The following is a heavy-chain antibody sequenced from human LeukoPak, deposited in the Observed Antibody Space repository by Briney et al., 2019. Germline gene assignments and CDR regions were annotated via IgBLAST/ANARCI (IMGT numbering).Heavy chain of an antibody. J-gene: IGHJ6*03. D-gene: IGHD2-2*01. CDR1: GDSISSFY. Sequence: HPSETLSLTCTVSGDSISSFYWSWIRQPPGKGLEWIGYIYYSESTYYNPSLKSRVTTSVDTSKNQFSLKLTSVTAADTAVYYCARGLLKGQLHLGYSYYMDVWGKGTTITVSS. CDR3: ARGLLKGQLHLGYSYYMDV. CDR2: IYYSEST. V-gene: IGHV4-59*13.